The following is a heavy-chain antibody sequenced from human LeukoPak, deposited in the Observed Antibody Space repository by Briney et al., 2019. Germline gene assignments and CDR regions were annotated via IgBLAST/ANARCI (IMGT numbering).Heavy chain of an antibody. Sequence: SETLSLTCTVSGGCISSSSYYWGWIRQPPGKGLEWIGSIYYSGSTYYNPSLKSRVTISVDTSKNQFSLKLSSVTAADTAVYYCARDLKYYYDSSGYYTYYMDVWGKGTTVTVSS. CDR3: ARDLKYYYDSSGYYTYYMDV. J-gene: IGHJ6*03. CDR2: IYYSGST. D-gene: IGHD3-22*01. V-gene: IGHV4-39*07. CDR1: GGCISSSSYY.